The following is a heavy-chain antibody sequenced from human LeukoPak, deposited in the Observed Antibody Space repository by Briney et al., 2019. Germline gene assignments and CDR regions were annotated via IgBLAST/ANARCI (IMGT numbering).Heavy chain of an antibody. Sequence: GGSLRLSCAASGFTFSTYPMNWVRQAPGKGLEWVSQISSSSSTIYYTDSVKGRFTISRDNAKNSLYLQMNSLRVEDTAVYYCARDAGGDYGGNFKDYWGQGTLVTVSS. CDR2: ISSSSSTI. CDR3: ARDAGGDYGGNFKDY. V-gene: IGHV3-48*01. CDR1: GFTFSTYP. J-gene: IGHJ4*02. D-gene: IGHD4-23*01.